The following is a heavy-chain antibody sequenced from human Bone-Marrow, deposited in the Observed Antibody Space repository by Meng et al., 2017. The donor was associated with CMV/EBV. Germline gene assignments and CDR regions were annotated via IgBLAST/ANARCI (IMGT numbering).Heavy chain of an antibody. CDR2: IYYSGST. CDR1: GGSISGSSYY. J-gene: IGHJ4*02. V-gene: IGHV4-39*01. D-gene: IGHD3-10*01. Sequence: GSLRLSCTVSGGSISGSSYYWGWIRQPPGKGLEWIGSIYYSGSTYYNPSLKSRVTISVDTSKNQFSLKLSSVTAADTAVYYCARGRRWFGELLHDYWGQGTLVTVSS. CDR3: ARGRRWFGELLHDY.